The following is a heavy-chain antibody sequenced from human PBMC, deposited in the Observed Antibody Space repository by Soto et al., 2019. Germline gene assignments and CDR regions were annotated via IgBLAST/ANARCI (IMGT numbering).Heavy chain of an antibody. D-gene: IGHD3-22*01. CDR2: ISYDGSNK. Sequence: QVQLVESGGGVVQPGRSLRLSYAASGFTFSSYAMHWVRQAPGKGLEWVAVISYDGSNKYYADSVKGRFTISRDNSKNTLYLQMNSLRAEDTAVYYCARGGGGYLAYWGQGTLVTVSS. CDR3: ARGGGGYLAY. J-gene: IGHJ4*02. CDR1: GFTFSSYA. V-gene: IGHV3-30-3*01.